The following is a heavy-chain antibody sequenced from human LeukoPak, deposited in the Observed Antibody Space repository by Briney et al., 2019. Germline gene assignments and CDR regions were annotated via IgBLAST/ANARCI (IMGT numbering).Heavy chain of an antibody. V-gene: IGHV1-8*01. CDR2: NSGNT. CDR3: ARRSTSDIVGATQFDY. J-gene: IGHJ4*02. D-gene: IGHD1-26*01. Sequence: NSGNTGYAQKFQGRVTMTRNTSISTAYMELSSLRSEDTAMYYCARRSTSDIVGATQFDYWGQGTLVTVSS.